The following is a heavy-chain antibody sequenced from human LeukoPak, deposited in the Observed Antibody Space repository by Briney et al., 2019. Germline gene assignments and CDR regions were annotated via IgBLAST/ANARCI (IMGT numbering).Heavy chain of an antibody. CDR2: ISYDGSNK. CDR1: GFTFSSYG. Sequence: GGSLRFSCAASGFTFSSYGMHWVRQAPGKGLEWVAVISYDGSNKYYADSVKGRFTISRDNSKNTLYLQMNSLRAEDTAVYYCAGAAAANFWFDPWGQGTLVTVSS. D-gene: IGHD6-13*01. J-gene: IGHJ5*02. V-gene: IGHV3-30*03. CDR3: AGAAAANFWFDP.